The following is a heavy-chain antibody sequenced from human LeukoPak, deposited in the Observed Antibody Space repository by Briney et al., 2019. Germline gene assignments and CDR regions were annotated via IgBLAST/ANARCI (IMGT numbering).Heavy chain of an antibody. CDR3: ARFYYDILTGYYYFDY. CDR2: INPNSGGT. D-gene: IGHD3-9*01. CDR1: GYTFTGYY. Sequence: ASVKVSCKASGYTFTGYYMHWVRQAPGQGLEGMGWINPNSGGTNYAQKFQGRVTMTRDTSISTAYMELSRLRSDDTAVYYCARFYYDILTGYYYFDYWGQGTLVTVSS. V-gene: IGHV1-2*02. J-gene: IGHJ4*02.